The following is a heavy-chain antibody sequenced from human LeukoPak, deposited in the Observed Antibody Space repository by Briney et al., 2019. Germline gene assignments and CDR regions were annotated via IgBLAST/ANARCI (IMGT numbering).Heavy chain of an antibody. CDR1: GFTFSDYY. CDR3: ARLVGYSSSWYPDY. J-gene: IGHJ4*02. D-gene: IGHD6-13*01. V-gene: IGHV3-11*01. CDR2: ISSSGSTI. Sequence: GGSLRLSCAASGFTFSDYYMSWIRQAPGEGLEWVSYISSSGSTIYYADSVKGRFTISRDNAKNSLYLQMNSLRAEDTAVYYCARLVGYSSSWYPDYWGQGTLVTVSS.